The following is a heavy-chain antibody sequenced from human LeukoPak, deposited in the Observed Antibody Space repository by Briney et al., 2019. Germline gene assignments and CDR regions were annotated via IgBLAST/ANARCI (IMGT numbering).Heavy chain of an antibody. CDR1: VGPFSGYY. Sequence: SQTLSPTCALYVGPFSGYYGRWISQLSVKGLSWIGAINHTGRTNSSPSLQSRVTLSVDRSKIQVSLKLSSVTAADTAVYYCARGAEFSDILTGLKHDAFDIWGQGTMATVSS. V-gene: IGHV4-34*01. D-gene: IGHD3-9*01. CDR2: INHTGRT. CDR3: ARGAEFSDILTGLKHDAFDI. J-gene: IGHJ3*02.